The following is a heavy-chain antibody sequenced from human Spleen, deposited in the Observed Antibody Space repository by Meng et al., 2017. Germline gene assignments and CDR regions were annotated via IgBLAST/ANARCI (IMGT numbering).Heavy chain of an antibody. CDR1: GFSFDVFA. CDR3: TNDRLNH. J-gene: IGHJ1*01. V-gene: IGHV3-23*01. D-gene: IGHD3-16*01. Sequence: GESLKISCAASGFSFDVFALTWVRQSPGKGLEWVSVISASGRTTYYADSVKGRFTISRDNAKDTVFLQLNSLRDEDTAVYYCTNDRLNHWGQGTLVTVSS. CDR2: ISASGRTT.